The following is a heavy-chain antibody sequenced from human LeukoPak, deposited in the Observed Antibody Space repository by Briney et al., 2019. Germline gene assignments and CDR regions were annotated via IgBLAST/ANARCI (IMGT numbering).Heavy chain of an antibody. Sequence: SETLSLTCAVSGYSISSGYYWGWIRQPPGKGLEWIGSIYHSGSTYYNPSLKSRVTISVDTSKNQFSLKLSSVTAADTAVYYCARPGGGGRYSSGWYDYWGQGTLVTVSS. CDR3: ARPGGGGRYSSGWYDY. CDR1: GYSISSGYY. CDR2: IYHSGST. V-gene: IGHV4-38-2*01. D-gene: IGHD6-19*01. J-gene: IGHJ4*02.